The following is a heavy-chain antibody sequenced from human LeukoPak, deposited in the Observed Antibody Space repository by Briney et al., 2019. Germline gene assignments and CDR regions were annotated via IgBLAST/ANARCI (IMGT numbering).Heavy chain of an antibody. CDR2: SSSSGSTI. CDR3: ARRRDFIDY. D-gene: IGHD3/OR15-3a*01. CDR1: GFTLSDYY. J-gene: IGHJ4*02. V-gene: IGHV3-11*01. Sequence: GGSLRLSCAASGFTLSDYYMSWIRQAPGKGLEWVSYSSSSGSTIYYADSVKGRFAISRDIAKNSLYLQMNSLRAEDTAVYYCARRRDFIDYWGQGTLVTVSS.